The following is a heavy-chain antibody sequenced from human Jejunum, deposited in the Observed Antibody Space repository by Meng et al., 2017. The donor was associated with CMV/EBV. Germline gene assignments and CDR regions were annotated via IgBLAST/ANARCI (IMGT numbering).Heavy chain of an antibody. CDR1: GFTFGDFS. D-gene: IGHD2-2*02. J-gene: IGHJ4*02. CDR3: ARDHIYAFDN. Sequence: SFVASGFTFGDFSMSWVRQAPGKGLWWVSYIRGGGSPIYYADSVKGRFTISRDNAHNSLYLQMNSLRAEDTAVYYCARDHIYAFDNWGQGTLVTVSS. V-gene: IGHV3-48*04. CDR2: IRGGGSPI.